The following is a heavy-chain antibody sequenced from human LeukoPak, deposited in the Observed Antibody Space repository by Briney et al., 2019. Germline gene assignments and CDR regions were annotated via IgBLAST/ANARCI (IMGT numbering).Heavy chain of an antibody. CDR2: IYYSGST. Sequence: PSETLSLTCTVSGGSISSSSYYWGWIRQPPGKGLEWIGSIYYSGSTYYNPSLKSRVPISVDTSKNQFSLKLSSVTAADTAVYYCASRPGIAVAGFDYWGQGTLVTVSS. CDR1: GGSISSSSYY. D-gene: IGHD6-19*01. CDR3: ASRPGIAVAGFDY. V-gene: IGHV4-39*01. J-gene: IGHJ4*02.